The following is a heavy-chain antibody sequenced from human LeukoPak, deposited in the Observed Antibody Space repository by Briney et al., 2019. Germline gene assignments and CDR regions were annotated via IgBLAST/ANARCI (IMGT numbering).Heavy chain of an antibody. CDR2: IKQDGSET. J-gene: IGHJ4*02. D-gene: IGHD3-22*01. V-gene: IGHV3-7*01. CDR3: ARLSQHDSSSYRPVDY. CDR1: GFIFSNYW. Sequence: GGSLRLSCATSGFIFSNYWVSWVRQAPGKGLEWVANIKQDGSETYYVDSVKGRFTISRDDAKNSLYLQMNSLRAEDTAVYYCARLSQHDSSSYRPVDYWGQGTLVSVSS.